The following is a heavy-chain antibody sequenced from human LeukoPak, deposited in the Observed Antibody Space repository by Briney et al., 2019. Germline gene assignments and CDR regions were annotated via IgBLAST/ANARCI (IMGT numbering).Heavy chain of an antibody. Sequence: PGGSLRLSCAASGFTFSSYGMHWVRQAPGKGLERVAVISYDGSNKYYADSVKGRFTISRDNSKNTLYLQMNSLRAEDTAVYYCASRGGEVLSAFFDYWGQGTLVTVSS. CDR2: ISYDGSNK. CDR3: ASRGGEVLSAFFDY. D-gene: IGHD1-26*01. CDR1: GFTFSSYG. J-gene: IGHJ4*02. V-gene: IGHV3-30*03.